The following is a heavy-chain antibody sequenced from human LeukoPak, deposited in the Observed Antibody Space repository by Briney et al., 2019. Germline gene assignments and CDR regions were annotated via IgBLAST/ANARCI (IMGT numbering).Heavy chain of an antibody. CDR1: GFTLSGYG. V-gene: IGHV3-30*18. J-gene: IGHJ6*02. CDR2: ISYDGSNK. CDR3: AQDSYGMDV. Sequence: GGSLRLSCEASGFTLSGYGMNWVRQAPGKGLEWVAVISYDGSNKYYADSVKGRFTISRDNSKNTLYLQMNGLRAEDTAVYYCAQDSYGMDVWGQGTTVTVSS.